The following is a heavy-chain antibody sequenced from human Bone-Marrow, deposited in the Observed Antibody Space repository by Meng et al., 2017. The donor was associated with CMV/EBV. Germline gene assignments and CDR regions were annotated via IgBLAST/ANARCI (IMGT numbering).Heavy chain of an antibody. CDR2: ISSSSSSYI. D-gene: IGHD2-2*02. V-gene: IGHV3-21*01. J-gene: IGHJ6*02. CDR1: GFTFSSYS. Sequence: GESLKISCAASGFTFSSYSMNWVRQAPGKGLEWVSSISSSSSSYIYYADSVKGRFTISRDNAKNSLYLQMNSLRAEDTAVYYCAREGYCSSTSCYKYYYYYGMDVWGQGTTVTVSS. CDR3: AREGYCSSTSCYKYYYYYGMDV.